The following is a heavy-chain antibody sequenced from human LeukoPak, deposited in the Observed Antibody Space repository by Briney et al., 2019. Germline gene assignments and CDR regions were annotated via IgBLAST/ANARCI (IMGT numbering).Heavy chain of an antibody. D-gene: IGHD3-22*01. V-gene: IGHV4-59*01. Sequence: SETLSLTCTVSGGSISSYYWSWIRQPPGKGLEWIGYIYYSGSTNYNPSLKSRVTISVDTSKNQFSLKLSSVTAADTAVYYCARVHRHYYDSSGYYYEHFDYWGQGTLVTVSS. CDR3: ARVHRHYYDSSGYYYEHFDY. CDR1: GGSISSYY. J-gene: IGHJ4*02. CDR2: IYYSGST.